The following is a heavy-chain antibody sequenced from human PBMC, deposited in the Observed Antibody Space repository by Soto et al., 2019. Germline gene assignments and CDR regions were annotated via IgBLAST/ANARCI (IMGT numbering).Heavy chain of an antibody. D-gene: IGHD4-4*01. CDR2: INSDGSST. CDR3: TRRRQHYRYFDY. CDR1: GFTLSTYW. Sequence: EVQLVESGGGLVQPGGSLRLSCAASGFTLSTYWMHWVRQAPGEGLVWVSRINSDGSSTIYADSVKGRFTISRENAKNPISLPMNSLSGEDTAVYYGTRRRQHYRYFDYWGKGILVTVPS. V-gene: IGHV3-74*01. J-gene: IGHJ4*02.